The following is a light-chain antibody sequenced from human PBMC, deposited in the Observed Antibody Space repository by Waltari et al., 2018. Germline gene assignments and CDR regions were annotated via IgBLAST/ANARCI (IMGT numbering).Light chain of an antibody. CDR2: AAS. CDR1: QGISNY. V-gene: IGKV1-27*01. Sequence: DIQMTQSPSSLSASVGGRVTITCRESQGISNYLALYQLTPGKVPKRLIYAASTLQSGVPSRFRGSGSGTDFTLTISSLQPEDVATYYCQKYDSVPFTFGPGTKVDI. CDR3: QKYDSVPFT. J-gene: IGKJ3*01.